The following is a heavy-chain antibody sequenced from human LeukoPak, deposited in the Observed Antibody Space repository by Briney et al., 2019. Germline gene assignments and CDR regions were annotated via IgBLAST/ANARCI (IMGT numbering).Heavy chain of an antibody. CDR2: IKQDGSEK. CDR3: ARDQESGTLGWFDP. J-gene: IGHJ5*02. V-gene: IGHV3-7*03. D-gene: IGHD1-26*01. CDR1: GFTFSSYW. Sequence: PGGSLRLSCAASGFTFSSYWMSWVRQAPGKGLEWVANIKQDGSEKYYVDSVKGRFTISRDNAKNSLYLQMNSLRAEDTAVYYCARDQESGTLGWFDPWGQGTLVTVSS.